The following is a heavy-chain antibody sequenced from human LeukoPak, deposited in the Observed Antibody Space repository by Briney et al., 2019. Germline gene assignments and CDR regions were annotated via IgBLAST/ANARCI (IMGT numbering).Heavy chain of an antibody. V-gene: IGHV1-69*04. CDR1: GGTFISHA. CDR3: ARARRDCSSTSCYVDY. Sequence: SVKVSCKASGGTFISHAITWVRQAPGQGLEWMGRIIPILGIANYAQKFQGRVTITADKSTSTAYMELSSLRSEDTAVYYCARARRDCSSTSCYVDYWGQGTLVTVSS. J-gene: IGHJ4*02. D-gene: IGHD2-2*01. CDR2: IIPILGIA.